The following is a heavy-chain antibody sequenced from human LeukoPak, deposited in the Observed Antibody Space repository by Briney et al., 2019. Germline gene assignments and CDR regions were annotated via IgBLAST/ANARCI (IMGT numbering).Heavy chain of an antibody. V-gene: IGHV4-4*07. CDR2: IYTSGST. D-gene: IGHD2-2*01. J-gene: IGHJ4*02. Sequence: SETLSLTCTVSGGSISSYYWSWILQPAGKGLEWIGRIYTSGSTNYNPSLKSRVTMSVDTSKNQFSLKLSSVTAADTAVYYCAREVDCSSTSCYGNYWGQGTLVTVSS. CDR1: GGSISSYY. CDR3: AREVDCSSTSCYGNY.